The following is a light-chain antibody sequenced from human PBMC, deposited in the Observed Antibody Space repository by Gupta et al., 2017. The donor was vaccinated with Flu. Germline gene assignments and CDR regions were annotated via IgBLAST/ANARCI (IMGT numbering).Light chain of an antibody. CDR3: QQDDSSLGFT. CDR1: QSISSSY. Sequence: EIVLTQSPGTLSLSPGESATLSCRASQSISSSYLTWYQQKPGQAPRFLIYGASSRATGIPDRFSGSGSGTDFTLTISRLEPEDFAVYYCQQDDSSLGFTVGQGTKMEIK. V-gene: IGKV3-20*01. CDR2: GAS. J-gene: IGKJ2*01.